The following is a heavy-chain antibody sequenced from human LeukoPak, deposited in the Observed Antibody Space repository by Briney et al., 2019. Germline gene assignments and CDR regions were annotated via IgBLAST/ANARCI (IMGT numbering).Heavy chain of an antibody. CDR3: ARGYLSSTRTDHFDY. J-gene: IGHJ4*02. CDR2: INWNGGST. Sequence: TWIRQPPGKGLEWVSGINWNGGSTGYADSVKGRFTISRDNAKNSLYLQMNSLRAEDTAVYYCARGYLSSTRTDHFDYWGQGTLVTVSS. V-gene: IGHV3-20*03. D-gene: IGHD6-13*01.